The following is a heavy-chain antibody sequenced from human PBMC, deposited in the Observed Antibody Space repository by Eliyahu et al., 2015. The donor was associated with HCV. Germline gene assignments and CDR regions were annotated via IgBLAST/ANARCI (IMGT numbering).Heavy chain of an antibody. CDR2: IFYSGST. J-gene: IGHJ4*02. V-gene: IGHV4-39*01. Sequence: QLQESGPGLVKPSETLSLKCSVSGGSFSSADHYWGWVRQPPGKGLEWLGDIFYSGSTFYSPSLESRLTISVDTSRNEVSLKLNSVTAADTAVYYCVTRDFYIQYFDFWGQGMLVTVSS. CDR3: VTRDFYIQYFDF. D-gene: IGHD3-3*01. CDR1: GGSFSSADHY.